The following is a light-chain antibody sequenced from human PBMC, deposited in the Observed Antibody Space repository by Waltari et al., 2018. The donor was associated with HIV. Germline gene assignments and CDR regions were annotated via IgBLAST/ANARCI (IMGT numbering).Light chain of an antibody. CDR3: QQYNNWPPAYT. CDR2: GAS. Sequence: EIVMTQSPDTLSVSPGERVTLSCRASQSVGSSLAWYQQKPGQAPRLLIYGASTRFTGIPARFSGSGSGTEYTLTISSLQSEDFAVYYCQQYNNWPPAYTFGQGTKLEIK. CDR1: QSVGSS. J-gene: IGKJ2*01. V-gene: IGKV3-15*01.